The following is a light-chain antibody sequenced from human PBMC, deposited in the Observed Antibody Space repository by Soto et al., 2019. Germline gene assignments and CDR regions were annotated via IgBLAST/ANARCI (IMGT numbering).Light chain of an antibody. CDR2: DAS. J-gene: IGKJ4*01. Sequence: DIQVTQSPPTLSASVGDRVTITCRASQTISTWMAWYQHKPGKAPKLLIYDASSLESGVPSRFSGSGSGTEFTLTISSLQPDDFATYYCQQYNSYSLLTFGGGTKVDIK. CDR1: QTISTW. CDR3: QQYNSYSLLT. V-gene: IGKV1-5*01.